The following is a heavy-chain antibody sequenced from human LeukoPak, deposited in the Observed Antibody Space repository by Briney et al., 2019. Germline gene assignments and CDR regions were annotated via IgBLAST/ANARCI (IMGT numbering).Heavy chain of an antibody. V-gene: IGHV1-8*01. Sequence: ASVKVSCKASGYTFTSYDINWLRQATGQGLEWMGWMNPNSGNTGYAQKFQGRVTMTRNTSISTAYMELSSLRSEDTAVYYCASGIVGAWYYFDYWGQGTLVTVSS. CDR1: GYTFTSYD. CDR2: MNPNSGNT. D-gene: IGHD1-26*01. CDR3: ASGIVGAWYYFDY. J-gene: IGHJ4*02.